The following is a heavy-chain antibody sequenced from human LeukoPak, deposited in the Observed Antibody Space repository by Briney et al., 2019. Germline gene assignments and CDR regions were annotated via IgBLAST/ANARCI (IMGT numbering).Heavy chain of an antibody. CDR2: IDTSGSAM. D-gene: IGHD1-14*01. CDR1: GFTFSDNY. CDR3: ARARKGYYFDY. Sequence: GGSLRLSCAASGFTFSDNYMIWIRQAPGKGLEWASYIDTSGSAMYYAVPVKGRFTISRDNARNSLYLQMNSLRAEDTAVYYCARARKGYYFDYWGQGTLVTVSS. V-gene: IGHV3-11*04. J-gene: IGHJ4*02.